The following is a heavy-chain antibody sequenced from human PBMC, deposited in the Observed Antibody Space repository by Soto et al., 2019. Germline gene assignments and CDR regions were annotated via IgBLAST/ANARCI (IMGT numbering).Heavy chain of an antibody. J-gene: IGHJ4*02. D-gene: IGHD1-26*01. V-gene: IGHV3-66*01. Sequence: GGSLRLSCAASGFTVSSNYMSWVRQAPGKGLEWVSVIYSGGSTYYADSVKGRFTISRDNSKNTLYLQMNSLRAEDTAVYYCARDQVGAQPYYWGQGTLVTVST. CDR3: ARDQVGAQPYY. CDR1: GFTVSSNY. CDR2: IYSGGST.